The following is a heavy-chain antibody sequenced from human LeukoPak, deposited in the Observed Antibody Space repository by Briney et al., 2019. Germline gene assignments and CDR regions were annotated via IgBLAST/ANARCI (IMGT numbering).Heavy chain of an antibody. CDR1: GGSISSYY. V-gene: IGHV4-59*01. CDR2: IYYSGST. Sequence: PSETLSLTCTVSGGSISSYYWSWIRQPPGKGLEWIGYIYYSGSTNYNPSLKSRVTISVDTSKNQFSLKLSSVTAADTAVYYCARVGTHWNSYYFDYWGQGTLVTVSS. CDR3: ARVGTHWNSYYFDY. D-gene: IGHD1-7*01. J-gene: IGHJ4*02.